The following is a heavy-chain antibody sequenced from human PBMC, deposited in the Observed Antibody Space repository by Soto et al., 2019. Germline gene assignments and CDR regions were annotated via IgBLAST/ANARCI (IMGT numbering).Heavy chain of an antibody. CDR3: ARDLGGSSLDI. J-gene: IGHJ3*02. CDR1: GGTFSSYT. CDR2: IIPILGIA. D-gene: IGHD2-15*01. V-gene: IGHV1-69*04. Sequence: SVKVSCKASGGTFSSYTISWVRQAPGQGLEWMGRIIPILGIADYAQKFQGRVTITADKSTSTAYMELSSLRSEDTAVYYCARDLGGSSLDIWGQGTMVTVSS.